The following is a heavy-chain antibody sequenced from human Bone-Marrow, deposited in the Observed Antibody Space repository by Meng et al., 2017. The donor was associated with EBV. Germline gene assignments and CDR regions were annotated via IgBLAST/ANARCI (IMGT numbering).Heavy chain of an antibody. V-gene: IGHV4-61*01. CDR1: GGSVSSGSYY. CDR3: ARGSIVGVNWFDP. D-gene: IGHD2-21*01. CDR2: IYYSGST. Sequence: LTRPVPGPGKPSETLSPTCTVSGGSVSSGSYYWSWSRQPPGKGLEWIGYIYYSGSTNYNPSLKSRVTISVDTSKNQFSLKLSSVTAADTAVYYCARGSIVGVNWFDPWGQGTLVTVSS. J-gene: IGHJ5*02.